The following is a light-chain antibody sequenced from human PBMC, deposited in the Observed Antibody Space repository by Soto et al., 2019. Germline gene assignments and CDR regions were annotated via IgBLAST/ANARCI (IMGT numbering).Light chain of an antibody. CDR2: CAS. J-gene: IGKJ1*01. CDR1: QSIDNNY. V-gene: IGKV3-20*01. CDR3: QQYGTSPKT. Sequence: VLTQSPGTVSLSPGERATLSCRASQSIDNNYLACYQQKPGQAPRLLIYCASSRATGIPDRFSGSGSGTDFPLTISRLEPEAFAVYYCQQYGTSPKTFGQGTTVEIK.